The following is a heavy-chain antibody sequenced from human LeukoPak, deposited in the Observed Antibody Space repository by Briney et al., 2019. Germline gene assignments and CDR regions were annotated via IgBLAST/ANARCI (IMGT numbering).Heavy chain of an antibody. CDR3: ARVPGL. CDR2: IYSDGGA. Sequence: PGGSLRLSCAASGFAVSSNYMTWVRQAPGKGLEWVSNIYSDGGAYHADSVKGRFTISRDNSKNTLYLQMNSLRAEDTAVYYCARVPGLWGQGTLVTVSS. CDR1: GFAVSSNY. D-gene: IGHD1-14*01. J-gene: IGHJ4*02. V-gene: IGHV3-53*01.